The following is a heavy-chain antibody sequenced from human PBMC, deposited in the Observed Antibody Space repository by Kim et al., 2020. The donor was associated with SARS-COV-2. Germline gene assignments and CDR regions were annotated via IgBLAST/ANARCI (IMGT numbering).Heavy chain of an antibody. Sequence: ASVKVSCKASGYTFTSYGISWVRQAPGQGLEWMGWISAYNGNTNYAQKLQGRVTMTTDTSTSTAYMELRSLRSDDTAVYYCARDQANREWELLGAFDIWGQGTMVTVSS. J-gene: IGHJ3*02. V-gene: IGHV1-18*04. D-gene: IGHD1-26*01. CDR2: ISAYNGNT. CDR3: ARDQANREWELLGAFDI. CDR1: GYTFTSYG.